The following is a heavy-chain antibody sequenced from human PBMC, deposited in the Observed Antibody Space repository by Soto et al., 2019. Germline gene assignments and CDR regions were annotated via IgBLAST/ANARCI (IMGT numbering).Heavy chain of an antibody. V-gene: IGHV3-23*01. CDR1: GFAFSSYA. J-gene: IGHJ4*02. D-gene: IGHD2-8*01. Sequence: GGSLRLSCSASGFAFSSYAMSWVRQAPGKGLEWVSTLSAGGGSTYYADSVKGRFTISRDNSKNTLYLQMSSLRAEDTAVYHCVRYCTIDSFCSRFLDFWGQGTLVTVSS. CDR2: LSAGGGST. CDR3: VRYCTIDSFCSRFLDF.